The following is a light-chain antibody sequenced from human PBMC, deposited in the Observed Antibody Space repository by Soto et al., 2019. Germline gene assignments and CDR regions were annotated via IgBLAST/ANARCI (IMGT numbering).Light chain of an antibody. J-gene: IGKJ5*01. CDR3: QQYCSWIT. Sequence: IVMPQSPATLSVSPGDTSSLSCRAGQTIYSNVAWYQQRPGQAPRLLIYDASNRATGIPARFSGSGSGTDFTLTINRLEPEDSAVYYCQQYCSWITFGQGTRLEIK. V-gene: IGKV3-11*01. CDR1: QTIYSN. CDR2: DAS.